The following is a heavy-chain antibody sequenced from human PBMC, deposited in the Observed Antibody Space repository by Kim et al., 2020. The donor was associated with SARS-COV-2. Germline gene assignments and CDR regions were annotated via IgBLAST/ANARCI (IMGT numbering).Heavy chain of an antibody. CDR1: GYSISSGYY. Sequence: SETLSLTCTVSGYSISSGYYWGWIRQPPGKGLEWIGSIYHSGSTYYNPSLKSRVTISVDTSKNQFSLKLSSVTAADTAVYYCARVGDTGFDYWGQGTLVTVSS. V-gene: IGHV4-38-2*02. CDR2: IYHSGST. CDR3: ARVGDTGFDY. J-gene: IGHJ4*02. D-gene: IGHD2-2*02.